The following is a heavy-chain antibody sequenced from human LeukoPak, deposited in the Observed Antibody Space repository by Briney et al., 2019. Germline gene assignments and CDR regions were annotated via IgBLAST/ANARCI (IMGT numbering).Heavy chain of an antibody. J-gene: IGHJ3*02. CDR1: GGSISSYY. CDR3: AREAARFDI. CDR2: IYHSGST. V-gene: IGHV4-59*12. Sequence: PSEILSLTCTVSGGSISSYYWSWIRQPPGKGLEWIGYIYHSGSTYYNPSLKSRVTISVDRSKNQFSLKLSSVTAADTAVYYCAREAARFDIWGQGTMVTVSS.